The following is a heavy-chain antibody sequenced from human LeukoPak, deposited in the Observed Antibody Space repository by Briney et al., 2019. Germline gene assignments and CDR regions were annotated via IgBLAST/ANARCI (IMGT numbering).Heavy chain of an antibody. CDR3: AKSSIMFAAGRLGSIDF. J-gene: IGHJ4*02. Sequence: PGGSLRLSCAASGFAFNDFAMYWVRQAPGKGLDWVALIRRDGSHKYYAHSIKGRFTISRDKSKNTLYLQMSSLRAEDTAVYYCAKSSIMFAAGRLGSIDFWGQGTLVTVSS. D-gene: IGHD6-25*01. CDR1: GFAFNDFA. CDR2: IRRDGSHK. V-gene: IGHV3-30*02.